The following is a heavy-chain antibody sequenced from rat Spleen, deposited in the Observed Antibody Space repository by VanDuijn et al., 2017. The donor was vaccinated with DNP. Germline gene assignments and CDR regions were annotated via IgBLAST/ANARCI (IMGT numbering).Heavy chain of an antibody. CDR1: GFTFSNYY. V-gene: IGHV5-25*01. CDR2: ISTSGSRT. D-gene: IGHD1-4*01. Sequence: EVQLVESGGGLVQPGRSLKLSCAASGFTFSNYYMAWVRQAPKKGLEWVATISTSGSRTYYPDSVKGRFTISRDNAKSSLYLQMNSLKSEDTATYYCASSNYPGITDYWGQGVMVTVSS. CDR3: ASSNYPGITDY. J-gene: IGHJ2*01.